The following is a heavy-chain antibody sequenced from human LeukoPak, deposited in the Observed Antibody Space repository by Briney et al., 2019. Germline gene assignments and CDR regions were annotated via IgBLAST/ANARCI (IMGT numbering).Heavy chain of an antibody. CDR1: GFTLSSYS. CDR2: IESDGST. D-gene: IGHD3-10*01. J-gene: IGHJ5*02. V-gene: IGHV3-74*01. CDR3: ARAVTYFYGSVTYDWFDP. Sequence: GGSLRLSCAASGFTLSSYSMNWVRQSPGKGLEWVSRIESDGSTIYADSVKDRFTISRDNGKNTVYLQMNSLRVDDTAMYYCARAVTYFYGSVTYDWFDPWGQGTLVTVSS.